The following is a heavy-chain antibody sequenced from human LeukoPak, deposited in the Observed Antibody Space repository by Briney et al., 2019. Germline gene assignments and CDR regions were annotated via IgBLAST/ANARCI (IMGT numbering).Heavy chain of an antibody. Sequence: ASVKVSCKTSGHTVTNYGVSRVRQAPGQGLEWVGWIDAYNGHINYVQKLQDRVTMTTETSTSTAYMELRNLRPDDTAIYYCTRDPDGSTDFDYWGQGTLVTVSS. CDR2: IDAYNGHI. CDR3: TRDPDGSTDFDY. J-gene: IGHJ4*02. D-gene: IGHD1-14*01. CDR1: GHTVTNYG. V-gene: IGHV1-18*01.